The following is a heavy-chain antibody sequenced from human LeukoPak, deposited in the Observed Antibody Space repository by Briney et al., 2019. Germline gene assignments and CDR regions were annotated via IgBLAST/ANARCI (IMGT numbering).Heavy chain of an antibody. Sequence: GGSLRLSCAASGFTFSSYAMHWVRQAPGQGLEWMGIINPSGGSTSYAQKFQGRVTMTRDTSTSTVYMELSSLRSEDTAVYYCARGELDPHFDYWGQGTLVTVSS. CDR2: INPSGGST. D-gene: IGHD1-26*01. CDR3: ARGELDPHFDY. V-gene: IGHV1-46*01. J-gene: IGHJ4*02. CDR1: GFTFSSYA.